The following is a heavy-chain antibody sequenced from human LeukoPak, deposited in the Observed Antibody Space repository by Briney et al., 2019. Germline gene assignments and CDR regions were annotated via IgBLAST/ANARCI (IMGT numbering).Heavy chain of an antibody. CDR1: GGSITSGSYY. V-gene: IGHV4-39*07. D-gene: IGHD6-6*01. Sequence: KPSETLSLTCSVSGGSITSGSYYWDWIRQPPGKGLEWIGTMFYTGRTDYNPSLKSRVTISVDTSKNQFSLKLSSVTAADTAVYYCAVTSAAGGSSPYYYYYYMDVWGKGTTVTVSS. J-gene: IGHJ6*03. CDR2: MFYTGRT. CDR3: AVTSAAGGSSPYYYYYYMDV.